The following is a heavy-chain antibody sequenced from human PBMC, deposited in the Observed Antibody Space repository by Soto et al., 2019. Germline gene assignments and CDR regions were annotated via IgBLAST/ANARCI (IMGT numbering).Heavy chain of an antibody. CDR2: IIPIFGTA. D-gene: IGHD3-22*01. Sequence: ASVKVSCKASGGTFSSYAISWVRQAPGQGLEWMGEIIPIFGTANYAQKFQGRVTITADESTSTAYMELSSLRSEDTAVYFCARDRGPSSGYYPYWFDPWGQGTLVTVSS. J-gene: IGHJ5*02. CDR3: ARDRGPSSGYYPYWFDP. V-gene: IGHV1-69*13. CDR1: GGTFSSYA.